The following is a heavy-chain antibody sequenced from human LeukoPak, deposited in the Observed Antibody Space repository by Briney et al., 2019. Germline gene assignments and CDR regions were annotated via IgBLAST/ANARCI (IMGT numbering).Heavy chain of an antibody. CDR2: IYYSGST. CDR1: GGSVSSGSYY. V-gene: IGHV4-61*01. D-gene: IGHD1-26*01. Sequence: SETLSLTCTVSGGSVSSGSYYWSWIRQPPGKGLEWIGYIYYSGSTNYNPSLKSRVTISVDTSKNQFSLELSSVTAADTAVYYCARDRNSGSYRWFDPWGQGTLVTVSS. CDR3: ARDRNSGSYRWFDP. J-gene: IGHJ5*02.